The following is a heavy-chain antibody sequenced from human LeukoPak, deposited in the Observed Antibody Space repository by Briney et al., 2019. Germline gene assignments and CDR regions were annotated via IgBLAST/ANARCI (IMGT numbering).Heavy chain of an antibody. CDR3: ARAGYCSGGSCYGVDY. V-gene: IGHV3-33*01. Sequence: PGRSLRLSCAASGFTFSSYGMHWVRRAPGKGLEWVAVIWYDGSNKYYADSVKGRFTISRDNSKNTLYLQMNSLRAEDTAVYYCARAGYCSGGSCYGVDYWGQGTLVTVSS. D-gene: IGHD2-15*01. J-gene: IGHJ4*02. CDR2: IWYDGSNK. CDR1: GFTFSSYG.